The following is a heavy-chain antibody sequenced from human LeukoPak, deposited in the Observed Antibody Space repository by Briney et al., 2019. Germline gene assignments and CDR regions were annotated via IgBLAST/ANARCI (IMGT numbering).Heavy chain of an antibody. CDR3: ARGLGYCSGGSCAPVFDY. D-gene: IGHD2-15*01. CDR1: GGSISSYY. J-gene: IGHJ4*02. Sequence: SETLSLTCTASGGSISSYYWSWIRQPPGKGLGWIGYIYYSGSTNYNPSLKSRVTISVDTSKNQFSLKLSSVTAADTAVYYCARGLGYCSGGSCAPVFDYWGQGTLVTVSS. CDR2: IYYSGST. V-gene: IGHV4-59*01.